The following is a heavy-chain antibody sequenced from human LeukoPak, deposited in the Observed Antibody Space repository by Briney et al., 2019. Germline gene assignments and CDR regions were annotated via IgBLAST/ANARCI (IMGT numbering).Heavy chain of an antibody. CDR2: IKQAGSEK. V-gene: IGHV3-7*01. D-gene: IGHD3-22*01. Sequence: GGSLRLSRAATGFTVANYWMRWARQAPGRWRGWVAYIKQAGSEKSYVDSVKGRFAVSRDNAINSLFLQMNSLRVEDTAVYFCARSARGDESAYYYMDHWGQGTLVTVSS. CDR1: GFTVANYW. J-gene: IGHJ4*02. CDR3: ARSARGDESAYYYMDH.